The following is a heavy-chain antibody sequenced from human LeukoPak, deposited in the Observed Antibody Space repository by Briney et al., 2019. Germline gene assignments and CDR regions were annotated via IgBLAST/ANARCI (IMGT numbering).Heavy chain of an antibody. D-gene: IGHD3-9*01. CDR2: IYTSGST. CDR3: ARVVRYFDWNHGAFDI. Sequence: SETLSLTCTVSGGSISSYYWSWIRQPAGKGLEWIGRIYTSGSTNYNPSLKSRVTMSVDTSKNQFSLKLSSVTAADTAVYYCARVVRYFDWNHGAFDIWGQGTMVTVSS. J-gene: IGHJ3*02. CDR1: GGSISSYY. V-gene: IGHV4-4*07.